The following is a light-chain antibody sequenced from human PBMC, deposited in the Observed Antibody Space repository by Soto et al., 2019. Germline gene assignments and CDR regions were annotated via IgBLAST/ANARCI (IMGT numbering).Light chain of an antibody. CDR2: KAS. CDR1: ESISGW. CDR3: QQYNSYPYT. Sequence: DIQMTQSPSTLSASVGDRVIITCRASESISGWLAWYQQKPGRAPNLLIYKASSLASGVPSRFSGSGSGTELTLTISSLQFDDFATYYCQQYNSYPYTFGQGTKLEIK. V-gene: IGKV1-5*03. J-gene: IGKJ2*01.